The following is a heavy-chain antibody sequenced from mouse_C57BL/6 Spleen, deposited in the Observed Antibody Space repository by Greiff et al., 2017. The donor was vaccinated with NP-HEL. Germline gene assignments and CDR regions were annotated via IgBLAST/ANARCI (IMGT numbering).Heavy chain of an antibody. CDR1: GFNIKDYY. D-gene: IGHD2-1*01. V-gene: IGHV14-2*01. CDR2: IDPEDGAT. J-gene: IGHJ2*01. Sequence: EVQLQQSGAELVKPGASVKLSCTASGFNIKDYYMHWVKQRTEQGLEWIGRIDPEDGATKYAPKFQGKATITADTSSNTAYLQLSSLTSEDTAVYYWASQIYYGNYGLDYWGQCTTLTVSS. CDR3: ASQIYYGNYGLDY.